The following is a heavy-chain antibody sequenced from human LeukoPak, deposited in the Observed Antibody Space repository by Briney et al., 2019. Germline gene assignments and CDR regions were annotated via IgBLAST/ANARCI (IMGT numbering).Heavy chain of an antibody. Sequence: GGSLRLSCVGSGFTFSNYAMTWVRQGPGKGLEWVSTISSSGDGTFYADSVKGRFTVSRDNSKNTLYLQMNSLRAEDTAVYYCAKAPPYKLYFDYGGKEPRVTVSS. D-gene: IGHD1-1*01. J-gene: IGHJ4*02. CDR2: ISSSGDGT. V-gene: IGHV3-23*01. CDR1: GFTFSNYA. CDR3: AKAPPYKLYFDY.